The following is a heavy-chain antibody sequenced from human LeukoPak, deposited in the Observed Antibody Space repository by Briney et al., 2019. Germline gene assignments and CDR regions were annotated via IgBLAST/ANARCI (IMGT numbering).Heavy chain of an antibody. CDR2: INPNSGGT. Sequence: ASVKVSCKASGYTFTGYYMHWVRQAPGQGLEWMGWINPNSGGTNYAQKFQGRVTMTRDTSISTAYMELSRLRSDDTAVYYCARDQADTHSNRYSGYDFDYWGQGTLVTVSS. CDR3: ARDQADTHSNRYSGYDFDY. D-gene: IGHD5-12*01. CDR1: GYTFTGYY. V-gene: IGHV1-2*02. J-gene: IGHJ4*01.